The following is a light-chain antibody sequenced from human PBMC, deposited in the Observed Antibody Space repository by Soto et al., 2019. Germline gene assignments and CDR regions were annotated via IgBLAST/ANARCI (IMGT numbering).Light chain of an antibody. V-gene: IGLV7-46*01. CDR2: DTS. CDR3: SSYTSSSTL. J-gene: IGLJ1*01. CDR1: TGAVTSGHY. Sequence: QAVVTQEPSLTVSPGGTVTLTCGSSTGAVTSGHYPYWFQQKPGQAPRTLIYDTSNKHSWTPARFSGSLLGGKAALTLSGAQPEDEADYYCSSYTSSSTLFGTGTKVTVL.